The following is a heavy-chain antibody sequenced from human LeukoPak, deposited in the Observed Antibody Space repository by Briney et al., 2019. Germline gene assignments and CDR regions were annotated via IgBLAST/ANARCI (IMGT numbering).Heavy chain of an antibody. D-gene: IGHD1-1*01. J-gene: IGHJ4*02. CDR2: ISGSGGST. CDR3: ATTLDWSYFDS. Sequence: GGSLRLSCAASGFTFSIYAMSWVRQAPGKGLEWVSGISGSGGSTYYADSVKGRFTISRDNSKNMLYLQMNSLRAEDTALYYCATTLDWSYFDSWGQGTLVTVSS. CDR1: GFTFSIYA. V-gene: IGHV3-23*01.